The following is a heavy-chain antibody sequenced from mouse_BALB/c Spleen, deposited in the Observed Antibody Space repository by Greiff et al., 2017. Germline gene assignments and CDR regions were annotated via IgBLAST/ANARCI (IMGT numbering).Heavy chain of an antibody. Sequence: VQLKQTGPELVKPGASVKISCKASGYSFTDYIMLWVKQSHGKSLEWIGNINPYYGSTSYNLKFKGKATLTVDKSSSTAYMQLNSLTSEDSAVYYCAREITTGLYYAMDYWGQGTSVTVSS. J-gene: IGHJ4*01. CDR1: GYSFTDYI. V-gene: IGHV1-39*01. D-gene: IGHD2-4*01. CDR2: INPYYGST. CDR3: AREITTGLYYAMDY.